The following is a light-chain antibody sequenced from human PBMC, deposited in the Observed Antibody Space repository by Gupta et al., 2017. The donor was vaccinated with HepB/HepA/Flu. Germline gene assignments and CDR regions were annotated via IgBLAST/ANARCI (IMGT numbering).Light chain of an antibody. CDR2: GVT. J-gene: IGKJ1*01. CDR3: QQCYSTPWT. V-gene: IGKV1-39*01. Sequence: DIQVTQPPSSLSASVGDRVTITCRASQSVTTYLNWYHQKPGEAPSLLIFGVTSLPRGVPSRFSGSGSGTDFTLTISDLQPEDFATYFCQQCYSTPWTFGQGTKVEI. CDR1: QSVTTY.